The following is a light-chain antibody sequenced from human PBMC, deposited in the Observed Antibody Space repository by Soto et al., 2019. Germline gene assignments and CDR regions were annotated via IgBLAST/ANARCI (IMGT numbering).Light chain of an antibody. Sequence: ILMTQSPATVSVSPGESATLSCRASQNIYYNVDWYQHRPVQAPRLLIYRASTRAPGVPARFSGSGSGTEFTLTISRLQPEDFTGYSCLHYHNLWGLGKGAKV. J-gene: IGKJ1*01. V-gene: IGKV3-15*01. CDR2: RAS. CDR1: QNIYYN. CDR3: LHYHNLWG.